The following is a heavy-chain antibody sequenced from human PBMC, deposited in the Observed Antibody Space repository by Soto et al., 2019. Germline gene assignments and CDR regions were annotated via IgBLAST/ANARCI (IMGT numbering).Heavy chain of an antibody. V-gene: IGHV4-59*01. CDR1: GGSISSYY. Sequence: PWETLARTCTVSGGSISSYYWSWIRQPPGKGLEWIGYIYYSGSTNYNPSLKSRVTISVDTSKNQFSLKLSSVTAADTAVYYCAIKDGYNYGPFDYWGQGTLVTVSS. D-gene: IGHD5-12*01. CDR2: IYYSGST. J-gene: IGHJ4*02. CDR3: AIKDGYNYGPFDY.